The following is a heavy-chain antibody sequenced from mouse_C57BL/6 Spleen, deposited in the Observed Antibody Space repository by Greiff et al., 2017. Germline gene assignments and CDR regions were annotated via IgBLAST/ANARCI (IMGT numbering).Heavy chain of an antibody. CDR3: ADRTGTVYAMAY. CDR2: INPSTGGT. Sequence: VQLQQSGPELVKPGASVKISCKASGYSFTGYYMNWVKQSPEKSLEWIGEINPSTGGTTYNQKFKAKATLTVDKSSSTAYMQLKSLTSEDSAVYYCADRTGTVYAMAYWGQGTSVTVSS. CDR1: GYSFTGYY. J-gene: IGHJ4*01. V-gene: IGHV1-42*01. D-gene: IGHD4-1*01.